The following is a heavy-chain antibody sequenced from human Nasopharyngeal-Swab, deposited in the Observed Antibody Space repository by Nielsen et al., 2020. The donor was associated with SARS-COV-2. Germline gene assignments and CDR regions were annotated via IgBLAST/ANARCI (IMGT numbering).Heavy chain of an antibody. V-gene: IGHV4-39*01. J-gene: IGHJ3*02. Sequence: SETLSLTCTVSGDSISSSSYYWGWIRQPPGKGLEWIGSISYSGSTYYNPSLKTRVTISVATSKKQFSLRLNSVTAADTAVYFCGRSIISPTIGAFDIWGQGTMVTASS. D-gene: IGHD2/OR15-2a*01. CDR1: GDSISSSSYY. CDR2: ISYSGST. CDR3: GRSIISPTIGAFDI.